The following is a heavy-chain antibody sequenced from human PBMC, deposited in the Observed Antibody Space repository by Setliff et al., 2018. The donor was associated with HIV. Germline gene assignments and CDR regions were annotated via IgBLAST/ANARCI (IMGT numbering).Heavy chain of an antibody. CDR3: ARAFRPNDAFDT. J-gene: IGHJ3*02. V-gene: IGHV4-59*01. CDR2: FSFSADN. Sequence: PSETLSLTCTVSGVSISRYYWNWIRRPPGKGLEWIGYFSFSADNKYNPSLQSRVAISGDTSKNQFSLTLNSLTAADTALYYCARAFRPNDAFDTWGQGTMVTVSS. CDR1: GVSISRYY.